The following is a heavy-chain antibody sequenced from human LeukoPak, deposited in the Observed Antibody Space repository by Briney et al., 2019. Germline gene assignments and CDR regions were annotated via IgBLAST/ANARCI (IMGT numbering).Heavy chain of an antibody. Sequence: ASVKVSCKASGYTFIGYYMHWVRQAPGQGLEWMAWINPNTGGTNYAQKFQGRVTMTRDTSISTAYMEVSRLRSDDTAVYYCARQEMANRWDFDYWGQGTLVTVSS. J-gene: IGHJ4*02. CDR3: ARQEMANRWDFDY. D-gene: IGHD5-24*01. CDR2: INPNTGGT. CDR1: GYTFIGYY. V-gene: IGHV1-2*02.